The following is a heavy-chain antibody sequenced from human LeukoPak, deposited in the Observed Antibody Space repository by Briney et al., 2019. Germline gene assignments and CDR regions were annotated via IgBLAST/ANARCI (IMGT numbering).Heavy chain of an antibody. V-gene: IGHV3-21*04. Sequence: GGSLRLSCAASGFTVNDNYMTWVRQAPGKGLEWVSSISSSSSYIYYADSVKGRFTISRDNAKNSLYLQMNSLRAEDTAVYYCARDYYDSSGPMGYWGQGTLVTVSS. CDR3: ARDYYDSSGPMGY. D-gene: IGHD3-22*01. J-gene: IGHJ4*02. CDR2: ISSSSSYI. CDR1: GFTVNDNY.